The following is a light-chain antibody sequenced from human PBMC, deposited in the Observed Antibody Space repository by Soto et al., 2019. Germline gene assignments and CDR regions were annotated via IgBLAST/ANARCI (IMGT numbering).Light chain of an antibody. CDR1: HNIASS. CDR2: KAF. V-gene: IGKV1-5*03. Sequence: DIQMTQSPSTLSASVGDRVTITCRASHNIASSLAWYQQKPGKAHKLMIYKAFSLEGGVPSRFSGRGSGTEFTLTISSLQPDDFAPYYCQQYNTPWTFGQWTKVEV. CDR3: QQYNTPWT. J-gene: IGKJ1*01.